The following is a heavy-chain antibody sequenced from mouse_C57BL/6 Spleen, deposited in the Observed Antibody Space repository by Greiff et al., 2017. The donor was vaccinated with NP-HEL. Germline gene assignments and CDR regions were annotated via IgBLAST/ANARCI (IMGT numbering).Heavy chain of an antibody. CDR2: INPSNGGT. V-gene: IGHV1-53*01. D-gene: IGHD2-2*01. CDR1: GYTFTSYW. Sequence: VQLQQSGTELVKPGASVKLSCKAPGYTFTSYWMHWVKQRPGQGLEWIGNINPSNGGTNYNEKFKSKATLTVDKSSSTAYMQLSSLTSEDSAVYYCASPYGYDVGFAYWGQGTLVTVSA. CDR3: ASPYGYDVGFAY. J-gene: IGHJ3*01.